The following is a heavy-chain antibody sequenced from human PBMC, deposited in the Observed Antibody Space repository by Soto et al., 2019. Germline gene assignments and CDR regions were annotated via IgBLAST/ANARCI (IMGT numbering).Heavy chain of an antibody. V-gene: IGHV1-69*04. CDR2: IIPILGIA. CDR3: ARDMRDLRFLEWLPYYYYYYMDV. D-gene: IGHD3-3*01. CDR1: GCTFSSYT. Sequence: SVKVSCKASGCTFSSYTISCVRQAPGQGLEWMGRIIPILGIANYAQKFQGRVTITADKSTSTAYMELSSLRSEDTAVYYCARDMRDLRFLEWLPYYYYYYMDVWGKGTTVTVSS. J-gene: IGHJ6*03.